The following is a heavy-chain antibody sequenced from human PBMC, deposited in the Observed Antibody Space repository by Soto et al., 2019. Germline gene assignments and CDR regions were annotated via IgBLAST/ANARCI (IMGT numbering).Heavy chain of an antibody. CDR3: ARGGLTFYGSSGYF. J-gene: IGHJ4*02. D-gene: IGHD3-22*01. CDR1: GGTFSRYV. V-gene: IGHV1-69*12. CDR2: IIPIFGTA. Sequence: QVQLVQSGAEVKKPGSSVKVSCKASGGTFSRYVISWVRQAPGQGLEWMGGIIPIFGTANYAQKFQGRVTITADEYTSTVYMELSTLRSEDTAVYYCARGGLTFYGSSGYFWGQGTLVTGSS.